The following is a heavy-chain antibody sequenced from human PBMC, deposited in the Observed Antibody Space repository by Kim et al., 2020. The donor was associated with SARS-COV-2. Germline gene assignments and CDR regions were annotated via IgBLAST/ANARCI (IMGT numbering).Heavy chain of an antibody. V-gene: IGHV4-59*01. D-gene: IGHD4-17*01. CDR2: IYYSGST. Sequence: SETLSLTCTVSGGSISSYYWSWIRQPPGKGLEWIGYIYYSGSTNYNPSLKSRVTISVDTSKNQFSLKLSSVTAADTAVYYCARDMYRLYGDYGNWFDPWGQGTLVTVSS. CDR1: GGSISSYY. CDR3: ARDMYRLYGDYGNWFDP. J-gene: IGHJ5*02.